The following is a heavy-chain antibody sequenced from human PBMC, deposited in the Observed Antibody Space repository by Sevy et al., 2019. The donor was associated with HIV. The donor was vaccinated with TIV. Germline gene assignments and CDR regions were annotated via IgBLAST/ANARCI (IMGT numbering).Heavy chain of an antibody. V-gene: IGHV3-33*01. CDR3: ASGGYYYDNAADYALDS. CDR2: IWSDGAYQ. J-gene: IGHJ4*02. CDR1: GFTFSNYA. Sequence: GGSLRLSCAATGFTFSNYAMHWVRQAPGKGMEWVAIIWSDGAYQYHGDSVKGRFTISRDNSKNTLYLQMNNVRVEETAVYDCASGGYYYDNAADYALDSWGQRTLVTVSS. D-gene: IGHD3-22*01.